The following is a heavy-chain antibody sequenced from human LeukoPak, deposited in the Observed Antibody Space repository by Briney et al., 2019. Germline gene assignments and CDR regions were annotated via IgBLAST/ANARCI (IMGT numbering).Heavy chain of an antibody. J-gene: IGHJ4*02. V-gene: IGHV3-72*01. CDR3: AKGLERESRLDS. D-gene: IGHD1-1*01. CDR2: TKNRANSYTT. CDR1: GFTFNEHY. Sequence: GGSLRLSCATSGFTFNEHYLGWVRQAPGKGLEWVGRTKNRANSYTTEYAASVKGRFTISRDDSKNSLRLQMNSLKTEDTAIYYCAKGLERESRLDSWGQGTLVTVSS.